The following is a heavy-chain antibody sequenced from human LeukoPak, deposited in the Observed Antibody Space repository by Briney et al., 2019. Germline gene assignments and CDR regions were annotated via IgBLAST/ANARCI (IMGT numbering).Heavy chain of an antibody. CDR2: ISGSGGST. CDR1: GGSFSGYY. V-gene: IGHV3-23*01. D-gene: IGHD3-10*01. J-gene: IGHJ4*02. CDR3: ASQKTYYGYYFDY. Sequence: ETLSLTCTVYGGSFSGYYWSWVRQAPGKGLEWVSAISGSGGSTYYADSVRGRFTISRDNSKNSLYLQMNSLRAEDTAVYYCASQKTYYGYYFDYWGQGTLVTVSS.